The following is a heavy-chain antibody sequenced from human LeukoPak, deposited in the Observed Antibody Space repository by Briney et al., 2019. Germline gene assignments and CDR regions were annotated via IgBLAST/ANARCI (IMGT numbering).Heavy chain of an antibody. CDR3: ASGREDGWGYFDY. CDR1: GGTFSSHA. J-gene: IGHJ4*02. D-gene: IGHD5-24*01. Sequence: SVKVSCKASGGTFSSHAISWVRQAPGQGLEWMGGIIPIFGTANYAQKFQGRVTITADESTSTAYMELSSLRSEDTAVYYCASGREDGWGYFDYWGQGTLVTVSS. CDR2: IIPIFGTA. V-gene: IGHV1-69*01.